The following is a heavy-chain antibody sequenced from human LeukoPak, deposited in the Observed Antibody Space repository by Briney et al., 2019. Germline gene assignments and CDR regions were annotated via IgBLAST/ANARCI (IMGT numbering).Heavy chain of an antibody. CDR1: GFTFSNAW. CDR3: TTDPGFLYGPFR. D-gene: IGHD4-17*01. Sequence: GGSLRLSCAASGFTFSNAWMSWVRQAPGKGLEWVGRIKSKTDGGTTDYAAPVKGRFTISRDDSKNTLYLQMNSLKTEDTAVYYCTTDPGFLYGPFRGGQGTLVTVSS. J-gene: IGHJ4*02. CDR2: IKSKTDGGTT. V-gene: IGHV3-15*01.